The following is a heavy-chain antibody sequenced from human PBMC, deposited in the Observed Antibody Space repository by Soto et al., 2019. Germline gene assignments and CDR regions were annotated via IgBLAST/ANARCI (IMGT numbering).Heavy chain of an antibody. CDR1: GGSISSYY. J-gene: IGHJ4*02. D-gene: IGHD3-22*01. CDR3: ARVNYDSSGNTHLDY. V-gene: IGHV4-59*01. CDR2: IYYSGST. Sequence: SETLSLTCTVSGGSISSYYWSWIRQPPGKGLEWIGYIYYSGSTNYNPSLKSRVTISVDTSKNQFSLKLSSVTAADTAVYYCARVNYDSSGNTHLDYWGQGTLVTVSS.